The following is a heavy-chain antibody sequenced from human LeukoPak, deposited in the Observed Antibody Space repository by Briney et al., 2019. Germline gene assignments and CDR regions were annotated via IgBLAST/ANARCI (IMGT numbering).Heavy chain of an antibody. V-gene: IGHV3-33*01. CDR3: ARDYCGGDCYVVY. Sequence: PGGSLRLSCAASGFTFSSYGMHWVRQAPGKGLEWVAVIWYDGSSKYYADSVKGRFTISRDNSKKTLYLQMNSLRAEDTAVYYCARDYCGGDCYVVYWGQGTLVTVSS. D-gene: IGHD2-21*02. CDR1: GFTFSSYG. J-gene: IGHJ4*02. CDR2: IWYDGSSK.